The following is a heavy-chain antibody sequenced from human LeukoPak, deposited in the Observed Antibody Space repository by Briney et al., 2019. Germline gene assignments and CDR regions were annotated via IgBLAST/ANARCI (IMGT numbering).Heavy chain of an antibody. V-gene: IGHV3-7*03. CDR2: IKQDGSEK. J-gene: IGHJ5*02. Sequence: GGSLRLSCAASGFTFCSYFMSWVRQAPGKGLEGVANIKQDGSEKYYVDSVKGQLTITRYNAKNTLYLEMNGLRAEDTAVYCCARLAADWFDPWGQGTLVTVSS. CDR3: ARLAADWFDP. D-gene: IGHD6-25*01. CDR1: GFTFCSYF.